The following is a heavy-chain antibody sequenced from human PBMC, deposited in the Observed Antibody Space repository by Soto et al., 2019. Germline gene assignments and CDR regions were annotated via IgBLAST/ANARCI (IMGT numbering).Heavy chain of an antibody. D-gene: IGHD3-22*01. CDR1: GFTFSSYA. Sequence: GGSLRLSCAASGFTFSSYAMSWVRQAPGKGLEWVSAISGSGGSTYYADSVKGRFTISRDNSKNTLYLQMNSLRAEDTAVYYCAKGSRGGYYYDSSGYPRSYFDYWGQGTLVTVSS. J-gene: IGHJ4*02. CDR3: AKGSRGGYYYDSSGYPRSYFDY. CDR2: ISGSGGST. V-gene: IGHV3-23*01.